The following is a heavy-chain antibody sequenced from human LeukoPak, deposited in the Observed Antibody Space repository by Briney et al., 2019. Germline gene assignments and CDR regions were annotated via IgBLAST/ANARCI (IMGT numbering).Heavy chain of an antibody. CDR1: GGSFSGYY. J-gene: IGHJ4*02. Sequence: SETLSLTCAVYGGSFSGYYWSWIRQPPGKGLEWIGEINHSGSTNYNPSLKSRVTISVDTSKNQFSLKLSSVTAADTAVYYCARRIAVAGIDYWGQGTLVTVS. CDR3: ARRIAVAGIDY. V-gene: IGHV4-34*01. CDR2: INHSGST. D-gene: IGHD6-19*01.